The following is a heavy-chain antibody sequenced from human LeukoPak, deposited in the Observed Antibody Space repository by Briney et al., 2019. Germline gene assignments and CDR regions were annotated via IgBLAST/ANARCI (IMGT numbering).Heavy chain of an antibody. CDR1: GDSISSYY. CDR2: IHYNGNT. Sequence: PSETLSLTCSVSGDSISSYYGTWIRQTPGKGLEWIAYIHYNGNTKSNPSLKRRGTISLDTSKNQFSLKLTSLTAADTAVYYCARGVDSGYPDYWGQGTLVTVSS. CDR3: ARGVDSGYPDY. J-gene: IGHJ4*02. V-gene: IGHV4-59*01. D-gene: IGHD3-22*01.